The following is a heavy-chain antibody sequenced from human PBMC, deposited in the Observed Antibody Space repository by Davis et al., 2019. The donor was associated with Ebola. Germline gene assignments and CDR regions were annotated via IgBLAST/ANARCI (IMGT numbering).Heavy chain of an antibody. D-gene: IGHD3-22*01. CDR3: ARHMYYYDTTGRENWYFDL. Sequence: MPGGSLRLSCTVSGDSINYYYWSWIRQPPGKGLEWIGYIHNSGDSNHNPSLRSRVTISVNTSKNQFSLKLSSVTAADTAMYYCARHMYYYDTTGRENWYFDLWGRGTLVTVSS. CDR2: IHNSGDS. J-gene: IGHJ2*01. V-gene: IGHV4-59*08. CDR1: GDSINYYY.